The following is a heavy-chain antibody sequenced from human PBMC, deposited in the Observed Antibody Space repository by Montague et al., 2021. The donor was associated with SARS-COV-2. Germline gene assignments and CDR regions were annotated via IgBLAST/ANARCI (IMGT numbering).Heavy chain of an antibody. CDR1: GGSLSGYY. D-gene: IGHD1-14*01. CDR2: MYNSRSS. V-gene: IGHV4-59*13. Sequence: SETLSLTCAVYGGSLSGYYWSWIRQPPGKGLEWIAYMYNSRSSNYNPSLKSRVSISVDTSKSRFSPKLTSVTAAETAVYYCAREGIPTPGAEWKILHYHGMDVWGQGTTVTVSS. CDR3: AREGIPTPGAEWKILHYHGMDV. J-gene: IGHJ6*02.